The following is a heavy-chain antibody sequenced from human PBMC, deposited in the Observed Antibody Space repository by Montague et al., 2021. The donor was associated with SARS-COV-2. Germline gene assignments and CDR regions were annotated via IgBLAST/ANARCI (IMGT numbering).Heavy chain of an antibody. V-gene: IGHV4-61*08. D-gene: IGHD1-14*01. CDR3: ARETMTADAFDI. Sequence: SETLSLTCTVSGGSISSGGYYWSWIRQHPGKGLEWIGYIYYSGSTDYNPSLKSRATISRDTSKNQFSLKVRSVTAADTAVYYCARETMTADAFDIWGQGTMVTVSS. J-gene: IGHJ3*02. CDR2: IYYSGST. CDR1: GGSISSGGYY.